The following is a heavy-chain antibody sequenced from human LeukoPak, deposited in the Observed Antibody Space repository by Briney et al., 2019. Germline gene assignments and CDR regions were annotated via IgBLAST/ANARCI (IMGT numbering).Heavy chain of an antibody. J-gene: IGHJ6*04. CDR2: IYYSGST. CDR1: GGSISSSSYY. CDR3: ARTLDYYGSGAGDV. D-gene: IGHD3-10*01. Sequence: SETLSLTCTVSGGSISSSSYYWGRIRQPPGKGLEWIGSIYYSGSTYYNPSLKRRVTISVDTSKNQFSLKLSSVTAADTAVYYCARTLDYYGSGAGDVWGKGTTVTISS. V-gene: IGHV4-39*01.